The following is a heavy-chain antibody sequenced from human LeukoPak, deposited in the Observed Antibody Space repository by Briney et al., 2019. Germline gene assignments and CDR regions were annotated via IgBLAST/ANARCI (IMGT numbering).Heavy chain of an antibody. CDR2: IYSGGST. D-gene: IGHD1-26*01. J-gene: IGHJ4*02. Sequence: SETLSLTCTVSGGSISSYYWSWIRQPAGKGLEWIGRIYSGGSTNYNPSLKSRVTMSVDSSNNQFSLKLSSVTAADTAVFYCARENTGSDREFDYWGQGTLVTVSS. CDR1: GGSISSYY. V-gene: IGHV4-4*07. CDR3: ARENTGSDREFDY.